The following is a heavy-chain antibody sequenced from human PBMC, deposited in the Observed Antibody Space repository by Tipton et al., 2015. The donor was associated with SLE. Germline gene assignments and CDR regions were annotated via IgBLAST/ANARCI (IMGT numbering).Heavy chain of an antibody. V-gene: IGHV4-61*02. CDR3: AGGRYFDWLGY. CDR1: GDSISSGYYY. CDR2: IDTRGST. Sequence: TLSLTCTVSGDSISSGYYYWSWIRQPAGKGLEWIGRIDTRGSTNYNPSLKSRVTISIDTSKNQFSLKLNSVTAADTAVYYCAGGRYFDWLGYWGQGTLVTVSS. D-gene: IGHD3-9*01. J-gene: IGHJ4*02.